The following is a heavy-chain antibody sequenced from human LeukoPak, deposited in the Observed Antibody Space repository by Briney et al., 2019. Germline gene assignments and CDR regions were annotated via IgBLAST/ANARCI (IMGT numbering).Heavy chain of an antibody. V-gene: IGHV4-4*07. CDR2: IYTSGST. D-gene: IGHD1-7*01. J-gene: IGHJ6*03. CDR3: ARDPGTPLDYYYMDV. Sequence: SETLSLTCTVSGGSISIYYWSWIRQPAGKGLEWIGRIYTSGSTNYNPSLKSRVTISVDKSKNQFSLKLSSVTAADTAVYYCARDPGTPLDYYYMDVWGKGTTVTVSS. CDR1: GGSISIYY.